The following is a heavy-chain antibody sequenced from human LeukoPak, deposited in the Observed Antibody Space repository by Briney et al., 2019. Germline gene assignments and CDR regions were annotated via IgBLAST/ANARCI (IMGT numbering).Heavy chain of an antibody. D-gene: IGHD6-19*01. V-gene: IGHV3-23*01. CDR1: GFTFSAYA. CDR3: VISSGWKGGYYFDF. Sequence: GGSLRLSCAASGFTFSAYAMSWVRQAPGKGLEWVSAISRSGSSTDYADSVKGRFTISRDNAKNSLYLRMNSLRAEDTGVYYCVISSGWKGGYYFDFWGQGTLVTVSA. CDR2: ISRSGSST. J-gene: IGHJ4*02.